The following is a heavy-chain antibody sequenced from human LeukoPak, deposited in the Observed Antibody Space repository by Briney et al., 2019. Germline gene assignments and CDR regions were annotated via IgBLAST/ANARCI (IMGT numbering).Heavy chain of an antibody. V-gene: IGHV4-59*01. CDR1: GGSMSSYY. D-gene: IGHD3-10*01. CDR2: IYYCGCT. J-gene: IGHJ4*02. CDR3: ARSRRGFYYGSGSDEAGYFDY. Sequence: SETLSLTCTVSGGSMSSYYWSWIRQPPGKGLEWIGYIYYCGCTNYNPSLKSRVTISVDTSKNQFSLKLSSVTAADTAVYYCARSRRGFYYGSGSDEAGYFDYWGQGTLVTVSS.